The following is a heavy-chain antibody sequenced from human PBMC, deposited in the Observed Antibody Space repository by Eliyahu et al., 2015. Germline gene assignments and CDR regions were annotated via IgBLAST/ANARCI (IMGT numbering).Heavy chain of an antibody. V-gene: IGHV2-70*15. CDR1: GFSLTTVGMC. Sequence: QVTLRESGPALVTPTQTLTLTCTFSGFSLTTVGMCVTWVRQPPGKALEWLARIDWDDDKTYVPSLRTRLTISKDTSKNQVVLSMTDMDHVDTATYYCARIPHYDNSGFDYWGQGTLVTVSS. J-gene: IGHJ4*02. CDR3: ARIPHYDNSGFDY. D-gene: IGHD3-22*01. CDR2: IDWDDDK.